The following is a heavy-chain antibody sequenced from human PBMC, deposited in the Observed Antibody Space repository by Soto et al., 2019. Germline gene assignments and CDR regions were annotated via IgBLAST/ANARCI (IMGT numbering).Heavy chain of an antibody. CDR3: AKEGFLGDYYDSSGYYAWNWFDP. CDR2: IIDSGGST. V-gene: IGHV3-23*01. D-gene: IGHD3-22*01. Sequence: GGSLRLSCAASGFTFSSCAMGWVRQAPGKGLEWVSDIIDSGGSTYYADSVKGRFTISRDNSKNTLYLQMNSLRAEDTAVYYCAKEGFLGDYYDSSGYYAWNWFDPWGQGTLVTVSS. CDR1: GFTFSSCA. J-gene: IGHJ5*02.